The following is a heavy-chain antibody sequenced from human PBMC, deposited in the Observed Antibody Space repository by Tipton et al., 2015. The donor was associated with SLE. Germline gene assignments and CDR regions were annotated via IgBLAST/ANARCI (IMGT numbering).Heavy chain of an antibody. CDR2: INPNSGGT. J-gene: IGHJ4*02. CDR3: AKGYCSGTSCLFDY. V-gene: IGHV1-2*06. D-gene: IGHD2-15*01. Sequence: QSGPEVKKPGASLKVSCKASGYTFTGYYMHWVRQAPGQGLEWMGRINPNSGGTNYAQKFQGRVTMTRDTSISTAYMELSRLRFDDTAVYYCAKGYCSGTSCLFDYWGQGTLVTVSS. CDR1: GYTFTGYY.